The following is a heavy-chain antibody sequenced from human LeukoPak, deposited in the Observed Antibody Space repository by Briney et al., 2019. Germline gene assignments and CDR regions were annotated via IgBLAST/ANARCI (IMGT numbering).Heavy chain of an antibody. Sequence: GRSLRLSCAASGFIFHDFAIHWVRHVPGKGLEWVSTISWNIDIILYGDSVKGRFTISRDNDRDALSLEMTSLRPDDTALYYCVKSGGYYYMDGWGKGTTVIVPS. V-gene: IGHV3-9*01. CDR3: VKSGGYYYMDG. D-gene: IGHD2-15*01. CDR1: GFIFHDFA. J-gene: IGHJ6*03. CDR2: ISWNIDII.